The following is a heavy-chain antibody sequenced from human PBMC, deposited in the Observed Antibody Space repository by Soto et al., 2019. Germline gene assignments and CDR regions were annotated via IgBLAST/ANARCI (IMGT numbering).Heavy chain of an antibody. CDR2: INAYNGNT. V-gene: IGHV1-18*04. Sequence: QVQLVQSGAEVKKPGASVKVSCKASGYTFTSYGISWVRQAPGQGLEWMGWINAYNGNTNYAQKLQGRVTMTTDTSTSTAYMELRSLRSDDTAVYYCARSRQYQLLYIGWFDPWGQGTLVTVSS. CDR1: GYTFTSYG. D-gene: IGHD2-2*02. J-gene: IGHJ5*02. CDR3: ARSRQYQLLYIGWFDP.